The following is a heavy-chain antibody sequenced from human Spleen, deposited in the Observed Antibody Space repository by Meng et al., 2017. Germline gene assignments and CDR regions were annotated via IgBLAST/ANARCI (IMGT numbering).Heavy chain of an antibody. CDR3: ARGMSYSDAAGAY. CDR1: GGSSSRYY. D-gene: IGHD3-22*01. J-gene: IGHJ4*02. CDR2: INLSGRT. Sequence: QVPLQQWCGSLLKPSETLSLTCGVDGGSSSRYYVSWLRQPPGKGLEWIGEINLSGRTNYNPSLRSRLTLSVDTSQNHFSLKLTSVTAADTAVYYCARGMSYSDAAGAYWGQGTLVTVSS. V-gene: IGHV4-34*01.